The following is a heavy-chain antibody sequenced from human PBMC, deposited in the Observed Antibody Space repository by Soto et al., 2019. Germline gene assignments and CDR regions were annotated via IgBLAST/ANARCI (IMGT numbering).Heavy chain of an antibody. CDR1: GFTFSSYG. Sequence: QVQLVESGGGMVQPGRSLRLSCAASGFTFSSYGMHWVRQAPGKGLEWVAVISYDGSNKYYADSVKGRFTISRDNSKNTLYLQMNSLRAEDTAVYYCAKLSITMVRNNWFDPWGQGTLVTVSS. V-gene: IGHV3-30*18. CDR3: AKLSITMVRNNWFDP. CDR2: ISYDGSNK. J-gene: IGHJ5*02. D-gene: IGHD3-10*01.